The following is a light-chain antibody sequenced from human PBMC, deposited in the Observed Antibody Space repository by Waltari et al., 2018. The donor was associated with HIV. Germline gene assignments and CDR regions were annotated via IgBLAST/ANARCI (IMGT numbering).Light chain of an antibody. CDR1: SSDVGDSNY. V-gene: IGLV2-8*01. J-gene: IGLJ1*01. CDR2: EVN. Sequence: QSALTQPPPASGSPGQSVTISCTGTSSDVGDSNYVSWYQQHPGKAPKLMIYEVNKRPSGVPDRFSGSKSGNTASLAVSRLQAEDEADYFCCSNAANYNFVFGTGTKVTVL. CDR3: CSNAANYNFV.